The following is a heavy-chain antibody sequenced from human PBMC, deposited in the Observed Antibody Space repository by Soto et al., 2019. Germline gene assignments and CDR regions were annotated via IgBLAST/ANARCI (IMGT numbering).Heavy chain of an antibody. J-gene: IGHJ6*02. CDR3: ARYLEFYGVDV. CDR1: GYSINSGYY. Sequence: PSETLSLTCGVSGYSINSGYYWGWIRQPPGKGLEWIGSMYHTGSTFYNPSLTSRVTISMDTSKNQFSLRLSSVTAADTAVYYCARYLEFYGVDVWGQGATVTVSS. D-gene: IGHD1-1*01. CDR2: MYHTGST. V-gene: IGHV4-38-2*01.